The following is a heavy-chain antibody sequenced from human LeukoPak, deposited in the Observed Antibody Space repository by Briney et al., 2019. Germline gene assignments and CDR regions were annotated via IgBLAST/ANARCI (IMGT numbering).Heavy chain of an antibody. J-gene: IGHJ5*02. V-gene: IGHV4-4*02. CDR1: GGSISGTNW. D-gene: IGHD3-22*01. CDR2: IYYSGST. Sequence: SETLSLTCGVSGGSISGTNWWSWFRQTPGKGLEWIGDIYYSGSTTYNPSLKRRVTISVDTSKNEFSLEVRSVTAADTAVYYCARGGLLYDSSGYCDTWGQGTLVTVSS. CDR3: ARGGLLYDSSGYCDT.